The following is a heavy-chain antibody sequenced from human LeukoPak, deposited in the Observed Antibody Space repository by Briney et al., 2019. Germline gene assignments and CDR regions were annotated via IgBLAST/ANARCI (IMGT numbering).Heavy chain of an antibody. J-gene: IGHJ4*02. CDR2: TYYSGST. CDR1: GGSVTTGNYY. CDR3: ARSWGNY. Sequence: SETLSLTCTVSGGSVTTGNYYWSWIRQPPGKGLEWIGYTYYSGSTNYNPSLKSRVTMSVDTSKNQFSLKLTSVTAADTAVYYCARSWGNYWGQGTLVTVSS. D-gene: IGHD3-16*01. V-gene: IGHV4-61*01.